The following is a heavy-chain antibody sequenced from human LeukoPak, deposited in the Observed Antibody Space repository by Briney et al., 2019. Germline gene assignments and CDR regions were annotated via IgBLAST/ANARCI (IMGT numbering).Heavy chain of an antibody. V-gene: IGHV4-34*01. CDR2: INHSGAT. D-gene: IGHD5-12*01. J-gene: IGHJ4*02. CDR3: ASAIVADH. Sequence: SETLSLTCVVYGGSFSGYYWSWIRQPPGKGLEWIGEINHSGATNYNPSLKSRVTMSVDTSKNQFSLKLTSLTAADTAVYYCASAIVADHWGQGTLVTVSS. CDR1: GGSFSGYY.